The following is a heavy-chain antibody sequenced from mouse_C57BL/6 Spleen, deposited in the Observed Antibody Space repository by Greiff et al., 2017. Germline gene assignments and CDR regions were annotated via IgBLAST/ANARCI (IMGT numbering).Heavy chain of an antibody. J-gene: IGHJ3*01. D-gene: IGHD4-1*01. CDR3: ARWELGRSLLAY. Sequence: VQLQQPGAELVKPGASVKISCKASGYAFSSYWMNWVKQRPGKGLEWIGQIYPGDGDTNYNGKFKGKATLTADKSSSTAYMQLSSLTSEDSAVYFCARWELGRSLLAYWGQGTLVTVSA. CDR1: GYAFSSYW. V-gene: IGHV1-80*01. CDR2: IYPGDGDT.